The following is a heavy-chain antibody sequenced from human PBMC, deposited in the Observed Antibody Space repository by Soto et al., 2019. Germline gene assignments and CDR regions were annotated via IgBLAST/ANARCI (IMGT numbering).Heavy chain of an antibody. CDR2: IWYDGSNK. CDR1: GFIFSNFG. V-gene: IGHV3-33*01. J-gene: IGHJ4*02. Sequence: PGGSLRLSCAASGFIFSNFGMHWVRQAPGKGLEWVAVIWYDGSNKYYADSVKGRFTISRDYSKNTLYLQMNSLRAEDTAVYYCARHSNEYRKSLDYWGKGTLVTVS. CDR3: ARHSNEYRKSLDY. D-gene: IGHD6-13*01.